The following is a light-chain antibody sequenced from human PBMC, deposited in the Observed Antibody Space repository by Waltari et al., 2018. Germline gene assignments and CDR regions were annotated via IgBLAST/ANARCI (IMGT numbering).Light chain of an antibody. J-gene: IGLJ3*02. CDR2: ANG. CDR1: SSNIGAGSD. CDR3: QSYDSGQWV. Sequence: QSVLTQPPSVSGAPGQRVTISCTGSSSNIGAGSDVHWYQQFSGTAPKLLIFANGNRPSGVPDRFSGSRAGTSAYLAITGLQTDDEADYFCQSYDSGQWVFGGGTKVTVL. V-gene: IGLV1-40*01.